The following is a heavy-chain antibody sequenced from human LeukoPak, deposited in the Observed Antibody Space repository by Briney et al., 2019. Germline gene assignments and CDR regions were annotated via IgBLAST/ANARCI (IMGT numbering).Heavy chain of an antibody. CDR2: ISSSSSYI. CDR1: GFTFSSYS. Sequence: GASLRLSCAASGFTFSSYSMNWVRQAPGKGLEWVSSISSSSSYIYYADSVKGRFTISRDNAKNSLYLQMNSLRAEDTAVYYCARDRGAAAGVIDYWGQGTLVTVSS. J-gene: IGHJ4*02. D-gene: IGHD6-13*01. CDR3: ARDRGAAAGVIDY. V-gene: IGHV3-21*01.